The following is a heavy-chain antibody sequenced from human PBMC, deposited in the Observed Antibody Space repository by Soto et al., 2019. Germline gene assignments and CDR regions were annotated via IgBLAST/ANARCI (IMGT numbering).Heavy chain of an antibody. CDR1: GFTVSSNY. D-gene: IGHD6-19*01. V-gene: IGHV3-53*04. J-gene: IGHJ6*02. Sequence: GGSLRLSCAASGFTVSSNYMSWVRQAPGKGLEWVSVIYSGGSTYYADSVKGRFTISRHNSKNTLYLQMNSLRAEDTAVYYCAREGPRPVAGTRRYYYYYGMDVWGQGTTVTVSS. CDR3: AREGPRPVAGTRRYYYYYGMDV. CDR2: IYSGGST.